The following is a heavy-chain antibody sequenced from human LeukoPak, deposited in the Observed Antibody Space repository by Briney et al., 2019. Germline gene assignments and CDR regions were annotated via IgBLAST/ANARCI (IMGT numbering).Heavy chain of an antibody. CDR3: ARVEGPASGFDY. Sequence: ASVKVSCKASGYTFTGYYMHWVRQAPGQGLEWMGWINPNSGGTNYAQKFQGRVTMTRDTSISTAYMELSRLRSDDTAVYYCARVEGPASGFDYWGQGTLVTVSS. CDR2: INPNSGGT. D-gene: IGHD6-6*01. V-gene: IGHV1-2*02. CDR1: GYTFTGYY. J-gene: IGHJ4*02.